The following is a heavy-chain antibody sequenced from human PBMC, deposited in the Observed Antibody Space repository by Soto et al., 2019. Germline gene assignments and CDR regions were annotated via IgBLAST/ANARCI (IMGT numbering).Heavy chain of an antibody. J-gene: IGHJ6*02. CDR2: ISFGGNSK. CDR3: ARAGYSSSQGDYFYGMDV. Sequence: QVQLVESGGGVVQPGRSLRLSCAASGFSFSAYTMHWVRQVPGKGLEWVPVISFGGNSKYYADSVKRRFTISRDNSDNTLYLQMNNLREDDTALYYCARAGYSSSQGDYFYGMDVWGQGTTVTVSS. D-gene: IGHD6-13*01. CDR1: GFSFSAYT. V-gene: IGHV3-30-3*01.